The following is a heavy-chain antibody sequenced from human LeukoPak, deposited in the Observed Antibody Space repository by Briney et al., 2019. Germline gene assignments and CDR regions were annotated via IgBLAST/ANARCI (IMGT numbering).Heavy chain of an antibody. D-gene: IGHD3-22*01. CDR1: GGTFSSYA. V-gene: IGHV1-69*13. Sequence: SVKVSCKASGGTFSSYAISWVRQAPGQGLEWMGGIIPIFGTANYAQKFQGRVTITADESTGTAYMELSSLRSEDTAVYYCARVSDSSGYSREAFDIWGQGTMVTVSS. CDR2: IIPIFGTA. J-gene: IGHJ3*02. CDR3: ARVSDSSGYSREAFDI.